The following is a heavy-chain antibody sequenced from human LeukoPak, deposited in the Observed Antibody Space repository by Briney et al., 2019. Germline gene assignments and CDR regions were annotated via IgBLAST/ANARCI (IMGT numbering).Heavy chain of an antibody. V-gene: IGHV1-2*04. J-gene: IGHJ4*02. Sequence: ASVKVSCKATGCTFTGYYMHWVRQAPGQGLEWMGRIKPNSGGTNYAQKFQGWVTMTRDTSISTAYMELSRLRSDDTAVYYCARLSSGWHGGPRYYFDYWGQGSLVTVSS. CDR1: GCTFTGYY. CDR3: ARLSSGWHGGPRYYFDY. D-gene: IGHD6-19*01. CDR2: IKPNSGGT.